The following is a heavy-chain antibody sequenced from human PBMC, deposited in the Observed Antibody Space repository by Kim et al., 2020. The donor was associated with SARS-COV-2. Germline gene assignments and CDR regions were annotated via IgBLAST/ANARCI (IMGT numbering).Heavy chain of an antibody. CDR2: IYYSGST. J-gene: IGHJ6*02. CDR3: ARSLVVAATRVYYYGMDV. D-gene: IGHD2-15*01. CDR1: GGSISSYY. Sequence: SETLSLTCTVSGGSISSYYWSWIRQPPGKGLEWIGYIYYSGSTNYNPSLKSRVTISVDTSKNQFSLKLSSVTAADTAVYYCARSLVVAATRVYYYGMDVWGQGTTVTVSS. V-gene: IGHV4-59*08.